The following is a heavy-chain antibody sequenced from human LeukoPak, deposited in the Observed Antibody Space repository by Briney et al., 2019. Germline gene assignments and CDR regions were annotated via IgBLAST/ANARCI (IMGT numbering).Heavy chain of an antibody. Sequence: PSETLSLTCTVSGGSISSYYWSWIRQPPGKGLEWIGYIYYSGSTNYNPSLKSRVTISLDTSKNQFSLKLSSVTAADTAVYYCARHHIVGFYYYGMDVWGQGTTVTVSS. V-gene: IGHV4-59*08. D-gene: IGHD2-21*01. CDR2: IYYSGST. CDR3: ARHHIVGFYYYGMDV. CDR1: GGSISSYY. J-gene: IGHJ6*02.